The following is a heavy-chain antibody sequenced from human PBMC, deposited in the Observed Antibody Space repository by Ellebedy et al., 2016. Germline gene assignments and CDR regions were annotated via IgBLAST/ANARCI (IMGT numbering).Heavy chain of an antibody. CDR2: ISGSGGST. CDR1: GFTFSSYA. Sequence: GGSLRLSXAASGFTFSSYAMSWVRQAPGKGLEWVSAISGSGGSTYYADSVKGRFTISRDNSKNTLYLQMNSLRAEDTAVYYCAKDPLSGSYGTYYYYGMDVWGQGTTVTVSS. CDR3: AKDPLSGSYGTYYYYGMDV. D-gene: IGHD1-26*01. J-gene: IGHJ6*02. V-gene: IGHV3-23*01.